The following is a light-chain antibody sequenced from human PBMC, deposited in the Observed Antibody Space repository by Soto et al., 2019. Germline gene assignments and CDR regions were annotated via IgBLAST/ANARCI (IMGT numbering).Light chain of an antibody. Sequence: DIQMTQSPSTLSASVGDRVTITCRASQSISSWLAWYQQKPGKAPKLLIHKASLLETGVPSRFSGSGSGTEVTLTISSLQPDDFATYYCQQYDSYSLTFGGGTKVEIK. CDR1: QSISSW. CDR3: QQYDSYSLT. J-gene: IGKJ4*01. CDR2: KAS. V-gene: IGKV1-5*03.